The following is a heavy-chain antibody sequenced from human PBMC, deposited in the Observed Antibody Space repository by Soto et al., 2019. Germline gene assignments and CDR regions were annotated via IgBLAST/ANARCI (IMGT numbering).Heavy chain of an antibody. D-gene: IGHD1-1*01. Sequence: SETLSLTCPVSGGSISSYYLSWIRQPPGKGLEWIGYIYYSGSTNYNPSLKSRVTISVDTSKNQFSLKLSSVTAADTAVYYCARSGEQPYYFDYWGQGTLVTVSS. V-gene: IGHV4-59*01. CDR2: IYYSGST. CDR1: GGSISSYY. J-gene: IGHJ4*02. CDR3: ARSGEQPYYFDY.